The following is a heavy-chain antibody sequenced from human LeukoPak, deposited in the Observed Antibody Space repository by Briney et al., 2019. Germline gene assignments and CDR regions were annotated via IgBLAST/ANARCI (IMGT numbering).Heavy chain of an antibody. D-gene: IGHD6-19*01. CDR2: IIPILGIA. Sequence: VASVKVSCKASGGTFSSYAISWVRQAPGQGLEWMGRIIPILGIANYAQKFQGRVTITADKSTSTAYMELSSLRSEDTAVYYCARDQDHIAVAGIDYWGQGTLVTVSS. V-gene: IGHV1-69*04. J-gene: IGHJ4*02. CDR3: ARDQDHIAVAGIDY. CDR1: GGTFSSYA.